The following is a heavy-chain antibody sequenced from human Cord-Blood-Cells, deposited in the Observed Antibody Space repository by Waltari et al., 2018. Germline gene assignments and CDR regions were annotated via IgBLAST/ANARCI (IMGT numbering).Heavy chain of an antibody. D-gene: IGHD5-18*01. CDR2: IDCSGTT. CDR3: AREEYSYGYFDY. Sequence: RQPPEKGLEWIGYIDCSGTTNYNPSLKSRVTISVATSKNQVSRKLSSVSAADTAVYYCAREEYSYGYFDYWGQGTLVTVSS. J-gene: IGHJ4*02. V-gene: IGHV4-59*01.